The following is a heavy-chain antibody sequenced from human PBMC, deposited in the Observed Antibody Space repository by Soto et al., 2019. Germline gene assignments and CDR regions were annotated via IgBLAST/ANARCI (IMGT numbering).Heavy chain of an antibody. Sequence: QVQLQESGPGLVKPSETLSLACTVSGGSISSYYWSWIRQPPGKGLEWIGYIYYSGSTNYNPSLKSRVTISVDTSKNQFSLKLSSVTAADTAVYYCARPKIVGATNVGWFDPWGQGTLVTVSS. CDR1: GGSISSYY. J-gene: IGHJ5*02. CDR2: IYYSGST. V-gene: IGHV4-59*01. CDR3: ARPKIVGATNVGWFDP. D-gene: IGHD1-26*01.